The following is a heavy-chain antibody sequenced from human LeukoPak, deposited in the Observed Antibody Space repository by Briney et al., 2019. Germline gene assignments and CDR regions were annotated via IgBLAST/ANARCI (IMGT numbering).Heavy chain of an antibody. Sequence: SVKVSCKASGGTFSSYAISWVRQAPGQGLEWMGGIIPIFGTANYAQKFQGRVTITADESTSTAYMELGSLRSEVTAVYYCARDSFDIVATISYYYYMDVWGKGTTVTVSS. V-gene: IGHV1-69*01. J-gene: IGHJ6*03. CDR1: GGTFSSYA. D-gene: IGHD5-12*01. CDR3: ARDSFDIVATISYYYYMDV. CDR2: IIPIFGTA.